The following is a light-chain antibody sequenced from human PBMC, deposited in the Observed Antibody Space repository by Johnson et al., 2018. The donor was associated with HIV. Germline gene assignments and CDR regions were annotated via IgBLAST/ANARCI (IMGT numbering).Light chain of an antibody. CDR2: ENN. V-gene: IGLV1-51*02. Sequence: QSVLTQPPSVSAAPGQKVTISCSGSSSNIGNNYVSWYQVLPGTAPKLLIYENNKRPSGIPDRFSGSKSGTSATLGITGLQTGDEADDYCGTWDSSLRSGFFGTGTKVTVL. CDR1: SSNIGNNY. CDR3: GTWDSSLRSGF. J-gene: IGLJ1*01.